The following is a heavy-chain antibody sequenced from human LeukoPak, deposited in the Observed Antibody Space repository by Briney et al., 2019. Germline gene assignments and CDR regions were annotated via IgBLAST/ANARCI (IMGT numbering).Heavy chain of an antibody. CDR3: AKSPRGYNYYMDV. D-gene: IGHD3-10*01. V-gene: IGHV3-23*01. J-gene: IGHJ6*03. Sequence: GGSLRLSCAVTGFTFSTCAMSWVRQAPGKGLEWVAVISGAAISIYYADSVKGRFTISRDNSNNTLYLQMNSLRAEDTAIYYCAKSPRGYNYYMDVWGKGTTVTLSS. CDR1: GFTFSTCA. CDR2: ISGAAISI.